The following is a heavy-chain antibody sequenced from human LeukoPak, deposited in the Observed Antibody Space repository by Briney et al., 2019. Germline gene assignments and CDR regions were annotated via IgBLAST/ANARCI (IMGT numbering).Heavy chain of an antibody. CDR2: IIPIFGTA. Sequence: SVKVSCKASGGTFSSYAISWVRQAPGQGLEWMGGIIPIFGTANYAQKFQGRVTITADESTSTAYMELSSLRSEDTAVYYCARELLRGGWFDPWGQGTLVTVSS. CDR1: GGTFSSYA. CDR3: ARELLRGGWFDP. J-gene: IGHJ5*02. D-gene: IGHD1-26*01. V-gene: IGHV1-69*13.